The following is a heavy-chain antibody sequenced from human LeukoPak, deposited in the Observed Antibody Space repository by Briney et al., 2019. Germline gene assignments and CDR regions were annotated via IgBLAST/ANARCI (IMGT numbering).Heavy chain of an antibody. CDR3: ARVAESVTQAFDY. Sequence: GGSLRLSRAASGFTFSDYYMSWIRQAPGKGLEWVSYISSSSSYTNYADSVKGRFTISRDNAKNSLYLQMNSLRAEDTAVYYCARVAESVTQAFDYWGQGTLVTVSS. D-gene: IGHD4-17*01. CDR2: ISSSSSYT. CDR1: GFTFSDYY. V-gene: IGHV3-11*06. J-gene: IGHJ4*02.